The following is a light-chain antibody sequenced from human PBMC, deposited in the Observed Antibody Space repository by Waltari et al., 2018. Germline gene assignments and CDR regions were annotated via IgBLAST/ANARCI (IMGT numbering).Light chain of an antibody. Sequence: QSVLTQPPSASGTPGQRVTISCSGSGSNIGSKTVNWYQQFPGTAPTLLVYINNQRPSGVPDRFSGSKSGTSASLAISGLQSEDEADYYCAAWDDSLNTWVFGGGTKLTVL. CDR1: GSNIGSKT. CDR2: INN. J-gene: IGLJ3*02. CDR3: AAWDDSLNTWV. V-gene: IGLV1-44*01.